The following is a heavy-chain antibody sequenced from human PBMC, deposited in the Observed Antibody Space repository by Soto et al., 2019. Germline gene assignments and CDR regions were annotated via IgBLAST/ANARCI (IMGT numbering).Heavy chain of an antibody. CDR1: GGSISSGGYS. CDR2: IYHSGST. Sequence: QLQLQESGSGLVKPSQTLSLTCAVSGGSISSGGYSWSWIRQPPGKGLEWIGYIYHSGSTYYNPSLKSRVTISVDRSKNQCSLKLSSVTAADTAVYYCARVTAMDHDAFDIWGQGTMVTVSS. D-gene: IGHD5-18*01. V-gene: IGHV4-30-2*01. J-gene: IGHJ3*02. CDR3: ARVTAMDHDAFDI.